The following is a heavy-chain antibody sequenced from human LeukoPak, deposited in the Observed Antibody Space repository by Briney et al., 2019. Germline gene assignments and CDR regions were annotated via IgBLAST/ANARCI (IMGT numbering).Heavy chain of an antibody. V-gene: IGHV1-46*01. Sequence: ASVKVSCKASGYTFANYYMHWVRQAPGQGLEWMGIINPSGGDTSYAQRFQGRVTMTRDMSTSTVYMELSRLRSDDTAVYYCASWRGRPGGVYWGQGTLVTVSS. CDR2: INPSGGDT. J-gene: IGHJ4*02. CDR3: ASWRGRPGGVY. D-gene: IGHD3-3*01. CDR1: GYTFANYY.